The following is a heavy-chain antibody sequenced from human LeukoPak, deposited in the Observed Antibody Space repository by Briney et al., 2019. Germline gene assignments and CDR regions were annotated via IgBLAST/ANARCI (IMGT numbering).Heavy chain of an antibody. V-gene: IGHV5-10-1*01. CDR1: GFSFTSHW. J-gene: IGHJ5*02. CDR3: ARHDGGSKTDP. CDR2: IDPSDSYT. Sequence: KRGESLKISCKVSGFSFTSHWIGWVRQMPGKGLEWMGRIDPSDSYTNYSPSFQGHVTMSVDRSISTAYLQWSSLKASDAALYYCARHDGGSKTDPWGQGTLVTVSS.